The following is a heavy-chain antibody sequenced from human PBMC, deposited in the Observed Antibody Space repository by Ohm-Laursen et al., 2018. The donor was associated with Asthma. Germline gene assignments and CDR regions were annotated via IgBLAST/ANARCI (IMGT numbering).Heavy chain of an antibody. CDR2: IYYSGST. V-gene: IGHV4-31*03. D-gene: IGHD7-27*01. Sequence: TLSLTCTVSGGSISSGGYYWSWIRQHPGKGLEWIGYIYYSGSTYYNPSLKSRVTISVDTSKNQFSLKLSSVTAADTAVYYCARDRKMLTGQNSYYFDYWGQGTLVTVSS. CDR3: ARDRKMLTGQNSYYFDY. J-gene: IGHJ4*02. CDR1: GGSISSGGYY.